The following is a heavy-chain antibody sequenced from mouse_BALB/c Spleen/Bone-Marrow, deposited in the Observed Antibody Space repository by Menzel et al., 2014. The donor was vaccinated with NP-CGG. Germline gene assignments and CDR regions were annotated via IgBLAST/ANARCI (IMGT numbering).Heavy chain of an antibody. V-gene: IGHV4-1*02. CDR3: AKNYYYGYVAY. D-gene: IGHD1-2*01. J-gene: IGHJ3*01. Sequence: EVMLVESGGGLVQPGGSLKLSCAASGFDFSRYXMTWVRQAPGXXXXWIGEINPASSTINYTPSLKDKFIISRDNAKNTLYLQMSKVRSEDTALYYCAKNYYYGYVAYWGQGTLVTVSA. CDR2: INPASSTI. CDR1: GFDFSRYX.